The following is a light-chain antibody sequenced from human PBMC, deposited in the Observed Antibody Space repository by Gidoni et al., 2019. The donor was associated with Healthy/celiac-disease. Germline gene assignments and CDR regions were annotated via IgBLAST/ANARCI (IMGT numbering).Light chain of an antibody. CDR2: PDN. Sequence: QSLVTQPPSVSGTPGHRVTIACSGSSSNIGANTANGYQHLSAMAPKLLVYPDNQRTTGVPGRFSCSKSGTSASLAISVLQSEDEADYYCAAWDDSLNGFVGFGGGTKLTVL. V-gene: IGLV1-44*01. J-gene: IGLJ2*01. CDR1: SSNIGANT. CDR3: AAWDDSLNGFVG.